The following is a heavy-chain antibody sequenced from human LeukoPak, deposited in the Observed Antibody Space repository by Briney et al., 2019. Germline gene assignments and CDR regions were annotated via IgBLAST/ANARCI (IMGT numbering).Heavy chain of an antibody. D-gene: IGHD4-11*01. Sequence: GGSLRLSCAASGFTVSSNYMGWVRQAPGKGLEWVSVIYSGGSTHYADSVKGRFTISRDNSNNTLYLQMTSLRADDTAVYYCARKSGYSNYNYFDYWGQGTLVTVSS. CDR3: ARKSGYSNYNYFDY. CDR2: IYSGGST. V-gene: IGHV3-53*01. J-gene: IGHJ4*02. CDR1: GFTVSSNY.